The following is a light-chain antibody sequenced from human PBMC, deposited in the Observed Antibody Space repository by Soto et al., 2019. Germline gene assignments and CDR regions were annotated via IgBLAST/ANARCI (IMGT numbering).Light chain of an antibody. CDR3: SSYTTSNTRQIV. J-gene: IGLJ1*01. V-gene: IGLV2-14*01. CDR1: NSDVGGYNY. CDR2: DVS. Sequence: SVLTQPASGFGSPGPSITISFTGNNSDVGGYNYVSWYQQHPGKAPKFMIYDVSNRPSGVSNRFSGSKSGNTASLTISGLQAEDEADYYCSSYTTSNTRQIVFGTGTKVTVL.